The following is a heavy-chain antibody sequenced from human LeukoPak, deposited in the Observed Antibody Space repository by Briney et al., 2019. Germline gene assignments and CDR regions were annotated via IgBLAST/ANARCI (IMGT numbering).Heavy chain of an antibody. CDR3: ARAPGIAVAGKTGDY. CDR2: INSDGSST. D-gene: IGHD6-19*01. Sequence: PGGSLRLSCAASGFTFSSYWMHWVRQAPGKGLVWVSRINSDGSSTSYADSVKGRFTISRDNAKNTLYLQMNSLRAEDTAVYYCARAPGIAVAGKTGDYWGQGTLVTVSS. CDR1: GFTFSSYW. J-gene: IGHJ4*02. V-gene: IGHV3-74*01.